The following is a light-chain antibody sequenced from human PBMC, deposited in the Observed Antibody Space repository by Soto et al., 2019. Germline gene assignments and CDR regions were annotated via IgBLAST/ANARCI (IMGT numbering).Light chain of an antibody. CDR3: QQYGSSPTSST. CDR1: QSVRGN. J-gene: IGKJ5*01. CDR2: GAS. Sequence: EIVIAHSPAPLSVAPFGRASLSCMASQSVRGNLAWYQQKPGQAPRLLIYGASSRATGIPDRFSGRGSGTDFTLTISRLEPEDFAVYYCQQYGSSPTSSTFGQGTRLEVK. V-gene: IGKV3-20*01.